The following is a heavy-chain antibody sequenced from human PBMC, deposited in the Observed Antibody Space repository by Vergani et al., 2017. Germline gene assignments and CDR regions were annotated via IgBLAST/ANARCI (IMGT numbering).Heavy chain of an antibody. CDR2: IYYSGST. J-gene: IGHJ3*02. CDR1: GGSISSYY. V-gene: IGHV4-59*01. Sequence: QVQLQESGPGLVKPSETLSLTCTVSGGSISSYYWSWIRQPPGKGLEWIGYIYYSGSTNYNPSLKSRGTISVDTSKNQFSLKLSSVTSADTAVYYCAGARGPVAAAGPGGAFDIWGQGTMVTVSS. CDR3: AGARGPVAAAGPGGAFDI. D-gene: IGHD6-13*01.